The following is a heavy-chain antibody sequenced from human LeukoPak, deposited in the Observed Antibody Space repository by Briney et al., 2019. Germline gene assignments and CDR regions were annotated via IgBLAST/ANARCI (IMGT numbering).Heavy chain of an antibody. D-gene: IGHD5-12*01. J-gene: IGHJ6*03. Sequence: SETLSLICTVSGYSISSGYHWGWIRQPPGKGLEWIGSIYYSGSTYYNPSLKSRVTISVDTSKNQFSLKLSSVTAADTAVYYCASITGSGYDLYYYYYMDVWGKGTTVTVSS. CDR1: GYSISSGYH. CDR3: ASITGSGYDLYYYYYMDV. V-gene: IGHV4-38-2*02. CDR2: IYYSGST.